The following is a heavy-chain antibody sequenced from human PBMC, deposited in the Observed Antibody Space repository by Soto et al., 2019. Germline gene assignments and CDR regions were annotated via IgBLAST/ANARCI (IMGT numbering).Heavy chain of an antibody. CDR3: ARDKAVAGTEFFDY. Sequence: EALSLTCTVSGGSISSYYWSWIRQPPGKGLEWIGYIYYSGSTNYNPSLKSRVTISVDTSKNQFSLKLSSVTAADTAVYYCARDKAVAGTEFFDYWGQGTLVTVSS. CDR2: IYYSGST. V-gene: IGHV4-59*01. CDR1: GGSISSYY. D-gene: IGHD6-19*01. J-gene: IGHJ4*02.